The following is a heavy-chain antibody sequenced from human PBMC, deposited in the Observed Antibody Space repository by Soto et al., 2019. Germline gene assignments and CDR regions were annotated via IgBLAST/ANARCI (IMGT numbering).Heavy chain of an antibody. V-gene: IGHV1-8*01. CDR3: ARTRFGAVAGT. CDR1: GYTFTSYD. D-gene: IGHD6-19*01. Sequence: QVQLVQSGAEVKKPGDSLKVSCKASGYTFTSYDIHWVRRATGQGPEWMGWMNPYSGNTVYAQKFQGRVTMTRNTSMSTAYMELSSLRSEDTAVYYCARTRFGAVAGTWGQGTLVTVSS. J-gene: IGHJ5*02. CDR2: MNPYSGNT.